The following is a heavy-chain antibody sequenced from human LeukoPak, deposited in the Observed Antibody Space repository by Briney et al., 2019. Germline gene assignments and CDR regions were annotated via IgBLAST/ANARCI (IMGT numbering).Heavy chain of an antibody. D-gene: IGHD3-16*02. CDR1: GGSISSGGYY. J-gene: IGHJ4*02. V-gene: IGHV4-31*03. CDR3: ARSSYDYVWGSYRPTSYYFDY. CDR2: IYYSGST. Sequence: SQTLSLTCTVSGGSISSGGYYWSWIRQHPGTGLEWIGYIYYSGSTYYNPSLKSRVTISVNTSKNQFSLKLSSVTAADTAVYYCARSSYDYVWGSYRPTSYYFDYWGQGTLVTVSS.